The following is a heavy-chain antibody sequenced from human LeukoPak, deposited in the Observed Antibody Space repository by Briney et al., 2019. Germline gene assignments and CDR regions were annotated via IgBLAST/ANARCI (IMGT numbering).Heavy chain of an antibody. CDR2: INPNSGGT. D-gene: IGHD6-13*01. V-gene: IGHV1-2*02. CDR1: GYTFTGYY. J-gene: IGHJ4*02. Sequence: ASVKVSCKASGYTFTGYYMHWVRQAPGQGLEWMGWINPNSGGTNYAQKFQGRVTMTSDTSISTAYMELSRLRSDATAVYYCARAGSWHDYYFDYWGQGTLVTVSS. CDR3: ARAGSWHDYYFDY.